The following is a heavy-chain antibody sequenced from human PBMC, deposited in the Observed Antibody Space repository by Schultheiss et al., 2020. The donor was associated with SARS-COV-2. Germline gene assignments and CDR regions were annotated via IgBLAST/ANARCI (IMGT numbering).Heavy chain of an antibody. D-gene: IGHD3-22*01. CDR2: INSDGSNT. V-gene: IGHV3-74*01. Sequence: GGSLRLSCAASGFTFSSYSMNWVRQAPGKGLEWVSCINSDGSNTNYADSVKGRFTISRDNSKNTLYLQMNSLRAEDTAVYYCARGLYYYDSSGYPRGVYFQHWGQGTLVTVSS. CDR3: ARGLYYYDSSGYPRGVYFQH. CDR1: GFTFSSYS. J-gene: IGHJ1*01.